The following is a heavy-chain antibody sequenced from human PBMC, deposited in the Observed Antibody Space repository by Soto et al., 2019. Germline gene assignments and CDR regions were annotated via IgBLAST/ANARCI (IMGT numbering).Heavy chain of an antibody. J-gene: IGHJ6*02. CDR2: LYTEGTT. V-gene: IGHV3-53*01. CDR3: VRPRPSGENYGMDV. D-gene: IGHD3-10*01. Sequence: GGSLRLSCVASGLTVSHNYMAWVRQAPEMGLEWVSILYTEGTTYYTDSVKGRFTISRDSSKNTLFLQMDSLRAEDTAVYYCVRPRPSGENYGMDVWGQGTTVTVS. CDR1: GLTVSHNY.